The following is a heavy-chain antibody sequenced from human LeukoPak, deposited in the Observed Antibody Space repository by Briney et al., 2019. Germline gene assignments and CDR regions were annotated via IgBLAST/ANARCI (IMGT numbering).Heavy chain of an antibody. D-gene: IGHD3-3*01. V-gene: IGHV5-10-1*01. J-gene: IGHJ2*01. CDR3: VRTQVLRFLEWSADGPGNFDL. CDR1: GYSFTSYW. Sequence: GESLKISCKGSGYSFTSYWINWVRQMPGKGLEWMGRIDPRDSYTNYSPSFQGHVTLSVDKSISTAYLQWSSLKASDTAMYYCVRTQVLRFLEWSADGPGNFDLWGRGTLVTVSS. CDR2: IDPRDSYT.